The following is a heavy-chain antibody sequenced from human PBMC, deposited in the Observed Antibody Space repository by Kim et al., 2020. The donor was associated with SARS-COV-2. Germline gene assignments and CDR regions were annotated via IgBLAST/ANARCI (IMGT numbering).Heavy chain of an antibody. CDR3: AAAKGWLQPLGAFAI. Sequence: GGSLRLSCAASGFTFSSYEMNWVRQAPGKGLEWVSSISSSGSTIYYADSVKGRFTISRDKAKNTLYLQMNSLRAEDTAVYYCAAAKGWLQPLGAFAIWGQGTMVTVSS. J-gene: IGHJ3*02. CDR2: ISSSGSTI. V-gene: IGHV3-48*03. D-gene: IGHD5-12*01. CDR1: GFTFSSYE.